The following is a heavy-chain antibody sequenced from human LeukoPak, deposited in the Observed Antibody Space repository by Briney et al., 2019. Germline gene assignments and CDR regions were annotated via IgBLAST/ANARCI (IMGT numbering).Heavy chain of an antibody. D-gene: IGHD5-24*01. CDR3: ARQRDGYNPYWYFDL. CDR2: ISISVSA. J-gene: IGHJ2*01. V-gene: IGHV4-4*09. CDR1: GGSMSRYF. Sequence: ETLPLTCSVSGGSMSRYFESWIRQPPGKGLEWIGYISISVSANYNPCLKSRVAISVDTSKNQFSLKLSSVSAADTGVYYCARQRDGYNPYWYFDLWGRGTLVTVSS.